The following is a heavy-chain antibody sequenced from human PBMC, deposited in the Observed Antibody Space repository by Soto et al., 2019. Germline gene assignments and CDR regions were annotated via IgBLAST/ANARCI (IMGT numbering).Heavy chain of an antibody. CDR3: AKESTVPDQYYFDY. V-gene: IGHV3-23*01. CDR1: GFTFSSYA. J-gene: IGHJ4*02. D-gene: IGHD4-17*01. CDR2: ISGSGVST. Sequence: GGSLRLSCAASGFTFSSYAMSWVRQAPWKGLEWVPAISGSGVSTYYADSVKGRFTISRDNSKNTLYLQMNSLRAEDTAVYYCAKESTVPDQYYFDYLGQGTLLTLCS.